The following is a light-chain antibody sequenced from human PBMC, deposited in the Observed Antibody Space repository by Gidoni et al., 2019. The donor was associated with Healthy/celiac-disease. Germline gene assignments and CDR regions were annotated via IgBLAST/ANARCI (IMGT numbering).Light chain of an antibody. V-gene: IGKV3-11*01. Sequence: EIVLPPSPATLSLSPGERATLACRASQSVSSYLAWYQQKPGQAPRLLIYDASNRSTGNPARCSGSGSGTDFTLTISSLEPEDFAVYYCQQRSNWPTFGGGTKVEIK. CDR1: QSVSSY. CDR2: DAS. CDR3: QQRSNWPT. J-gene: IGKJ4*01.